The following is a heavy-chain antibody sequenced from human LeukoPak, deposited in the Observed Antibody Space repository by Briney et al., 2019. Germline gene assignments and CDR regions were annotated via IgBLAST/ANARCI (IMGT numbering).Heavy chain of an antibody. V-gene: IGHV3-30-3*01. J-gene: IGHJ4*02. CDR3: ARETSSHYDY. CDR2: ISYDGSNK. D-gene: IGHD1-26*01. CDR1: GFTFSSYA. Sequence: PGGSLRLSCAASGFTFSSYAMHWVRQAPGKGLEWVAVISYDGSNKYYADSVKGRFTISRDNSKNTLYLQMNSLRAEDTAVYYCARETSSHYDYWGQGTLVTVSS.